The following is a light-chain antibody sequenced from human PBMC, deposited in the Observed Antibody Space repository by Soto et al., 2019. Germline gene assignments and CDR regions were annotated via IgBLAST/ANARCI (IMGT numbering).Light chain of an antibody. CDR1: SSNIGSNT. Sequence: QSVLTQPPSASGTPGQRVTISCSESSSNIGSNTVNWYQQLPGTAPKLLIYSNNQRPSGVPDRFSGSKSGTSASLAISGHQSEDEADYYCAAWDDSLNGHYVFGTGTKVTVL. CDR3: AAWDDSLNGHYV. J-gene: IGLJ1*01. V-gene: IGLV1-44*01. CDR2: SNN.